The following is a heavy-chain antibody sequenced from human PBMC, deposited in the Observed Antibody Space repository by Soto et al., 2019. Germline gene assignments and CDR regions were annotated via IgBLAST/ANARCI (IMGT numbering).Heavy chain of an antibody. CDR2: IKQDGNDK. CDR1: GFTFSSYW. Sequence: EVQLVESGGDLVQPGGSLRLSCAASGFTFSSYWMTWVRQAPGKGLEWVANIKQDGNDKYYVDSVKGRFTISRDNAKNSLYLQMNSLRAEDTAIYYSAREFWSGHLIDYWGQGTLVTVSS. J-gene: IGHJ4*02. CDR3: AREFWSGHLIDY. D-gene: IGHD3-3*01. V-gene: IGHV3-7*01.